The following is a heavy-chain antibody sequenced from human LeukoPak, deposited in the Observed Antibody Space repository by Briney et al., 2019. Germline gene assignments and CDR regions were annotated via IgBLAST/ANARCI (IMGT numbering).Heavy chain of an antibody. J-gene: IGHJ5*02. CDR3: ARDRTDYYDSTGYPNCFDP. CDR1: GYTFTSYA. V-gene: IGHV7-4-1*02. CDR2: INTNTGNP. Sequence: GASVKVSCKASGYTFTSYAMNWVRQAPGQGLEWMGWINTNTGNPRYAQGFTGRFVFSLDTSVSTAYLQISGLKAEDTAVYYCARDRTDYYDSTGYPNCFDPWGQGTLVTVSS. D-gene: IGHD3-22*01.